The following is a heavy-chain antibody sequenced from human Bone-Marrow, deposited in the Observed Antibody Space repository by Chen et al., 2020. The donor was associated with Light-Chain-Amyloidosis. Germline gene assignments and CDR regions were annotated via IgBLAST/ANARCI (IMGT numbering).Heavy chain of an antibody. J-gene: IGHJ5*02. V-gene: IGHV1-69*05. CDR1: GGASSSYA. CDR3: ATERGAGGWFDP. Sequence: QVQLVQSAAEVKKPGSAVKVSCKSLGGASSSYAISWVRQAPGQGLEWMGSISPIYRTSTYAQRFQGRVAITTSESATTAYMELSSLRSEDTAVYYCATERGAGGWFDPWGQGTLVTVSS. D-gene: IGHD1-26*01. CDR2: ISPIYRTS.